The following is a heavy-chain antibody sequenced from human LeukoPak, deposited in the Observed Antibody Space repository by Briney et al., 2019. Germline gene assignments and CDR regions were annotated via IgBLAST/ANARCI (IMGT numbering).Heavy chain of an antibody. CDR3: AEGGWLDN. Sequence: PGGSLGLSCAASGFTFSSYSMNWVRQAPGKGLEWVSSISSSSSYIYYADSVKGRFTISRDNAKNSLYLQMNSLRAEDTAIYYCAEGGWLDNWGQGALVTVSS. J-gene: IGHJ4*02. D-gene: IGHD6-19*01. CDR1: GFTFSSYS. V-gene: IGHV3-21*04. CDR2: ISSSSSYI.